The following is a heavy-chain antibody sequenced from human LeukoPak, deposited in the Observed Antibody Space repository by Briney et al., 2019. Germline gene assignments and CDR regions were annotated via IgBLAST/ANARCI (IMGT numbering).Heavy chain of an antibody. CDR3: AKVGVAGGYYWFDP. CDR1: GFTFGSYA. D-gene: IGHD6-19*01. V-gene: IGHV3-30-3*01. J-gene: IGHJ5*02. Sequence: PGGSLRLSCAASGFTFGSYAMHWVRQAPGKGLEWVALISYDGSNENYADSVKGRFTISRDNSKNTLYLQMNSLRAEDTAVYYCAKVGVAGGYYWFDPWGQGTLVTVSS. CDR2: ISYDGSNE.